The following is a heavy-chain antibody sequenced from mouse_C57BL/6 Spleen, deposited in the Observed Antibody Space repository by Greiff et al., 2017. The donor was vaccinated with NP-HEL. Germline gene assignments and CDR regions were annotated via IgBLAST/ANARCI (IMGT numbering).Heavy chain of an antibody. Sequence: QVQLQQSGPELVKPGASVKISCKASGYAFSSSWMNWVKQRPGKGLEWIGRIYPGDGDTNYNGKLKGKATLTADKSSSTAYMQLSSLTSEDSAVYVCAAYYSNRFAYWGQGTLVTVSA. J-gene: IGHJ3*01. CDR3: AAYYSNRFAY. V-gene: IGHV1-82*01. D-gene: IGHD2-5*01. CDR2: IYPGDGDT. CDR1: GYAFSSSW.